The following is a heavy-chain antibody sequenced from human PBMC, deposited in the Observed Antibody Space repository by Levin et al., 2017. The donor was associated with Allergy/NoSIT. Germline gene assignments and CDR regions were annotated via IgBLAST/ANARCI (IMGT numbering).Heavy chain of an antibody. J-gene: IGHJ4*02. Sequence: SETLSLTCTVSGVSINTFYWSWIRQTPGKGLECLGHIYYSGGTNYNPSLKSRVSMSVDTSKNQFSLKLSSVTAADTAVYFCASTHGYSGYNWGWYFDFWGQGTLVTVSS. CDR1: GVSINTFY. CDR2: IYYSGGT. V-gene: IGHV4-59*01. CDR3: ASTHGYSGYNWGWYFDF. D-gene: IGHD5-12*01.